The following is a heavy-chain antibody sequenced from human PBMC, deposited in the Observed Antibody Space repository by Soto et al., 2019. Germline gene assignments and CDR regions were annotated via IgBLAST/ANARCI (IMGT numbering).Heavy chain of an antibody. CDR3: ARGWNSSSWYKGYFDY. J-gene: IGHJ4*02. V-gene: IGHV3-33*01. CDR2: IWYDGSNK. D-gene: IGHD6-13*01. Sequence: PGGSLRLSCAAPGFTFSSYGMHWVRQAPGKGLEWVAVIWYDGSNKYYADSVKGRFTISRDNSKNTLYLQMNSLRAEDTAVYYCARGWNSSSWYKGYFDYWGQGTLVTVS. CDR1: GFTFSSYG.